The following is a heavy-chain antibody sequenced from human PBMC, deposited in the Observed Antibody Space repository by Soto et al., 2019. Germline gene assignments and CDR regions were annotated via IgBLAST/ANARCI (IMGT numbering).Heavy chain of an antibody. CDR1: GFTLRSYG. D-gene: IGHD6-6*01. CDR2: IWYDGSNK. J-gene: IGHJ6*02. CDR3: GKGSIAGRGYYYYYGMDV. Sequence: PGVSLRLSCTASGFTLRSYGMHWVRQAPAKGLEWVVVIWYDGSNKYYADCVKGRFTISRDNSKNTLYLQMNSLRAEETAVYYCGKGSIAGRGYYYYYGMDVWGQGPTVTVSS. V-gene: IGHV3-30*02.